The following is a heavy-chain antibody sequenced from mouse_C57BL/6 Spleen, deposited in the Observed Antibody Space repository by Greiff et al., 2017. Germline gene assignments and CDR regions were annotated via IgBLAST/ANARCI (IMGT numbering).Heavy chain of an antibody. J-gene: IGHJ2*01. CDR3: TRVGNYGSNYFDY. V-gene: IGHV5-9-1*02. CDR1: GFTFSSYA. CDR2: ISSGGDYI. Sequence: DVMLVESGEGLVKPGGSLKLSCAASGFTFSSYAMSWVRQTPEKRLEWVAYISSGGDYIYYADTVKGRFTISRDNARNTLYLQMSSLKSEDTAMYYCTRVGNYGSNYFDYWGQGTTLTVSS. D-gene: IGHD2-1*01.